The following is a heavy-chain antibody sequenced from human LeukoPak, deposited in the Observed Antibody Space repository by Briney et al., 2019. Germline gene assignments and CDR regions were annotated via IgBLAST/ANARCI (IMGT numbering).Heavy chain of an antibody. V-gene: IGHV4-34*01. CDR2: INHRGST. J-gene: IGHJ6*04. CDR3: ARFSSSRKSLDV. CDR1: GGSFSGYY. Sequence: SETLSLTCAVYGGSFSGYYWSWIRQPPGKGLEWIGEINHRGSTNYNPSLKSRVTISVDTSKNQFSLRLNSVTAADTAVYYCARFSSSRKSLDVWGKGTTVTVSS. D-gene: IGHD6-13*01.